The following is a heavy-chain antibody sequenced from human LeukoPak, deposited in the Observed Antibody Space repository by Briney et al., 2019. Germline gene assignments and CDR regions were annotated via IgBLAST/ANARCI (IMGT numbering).Heavy chain of an antibody. J-gene: IGHJ4*02. CDR3: TRRELGLPPNY. CDR2: IYYSGST. CDR1: GGSISNYY. Sequence: KSSETLSLTCTVSGGSISNYYWSWIRQPPGKGLEWIGSIYYSGSTYYNPSLKSRVTISVDTSKNQFSLKLSSVTAADTAVYYCTRRELGLPPNYWGQGTLVTVSS. V-gene: IGHV4-59*05. D-gene: IGHD1-7*01.